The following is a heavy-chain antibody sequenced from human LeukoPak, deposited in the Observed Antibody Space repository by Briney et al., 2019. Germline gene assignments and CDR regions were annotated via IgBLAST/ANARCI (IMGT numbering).Heavy chain of an antibody. CDR1: GGSFSGYY. CDR2: INHSGST. Sequence: SSETLSLTCAVYGGSFSGYYWSWIRQPPGKGLEWIGEINHSGSTNYNPSLKSRVTISVDTSKNQFSLKLSSVTAADTAVYYCAGVLLDDAFDIWGQGTMVTVSS. D-gene: IGHD1-20*01. CDR3: AGVLLDDAFDI. V-gene: IGHV4-34*01. J-gene: IGHJ3*02.